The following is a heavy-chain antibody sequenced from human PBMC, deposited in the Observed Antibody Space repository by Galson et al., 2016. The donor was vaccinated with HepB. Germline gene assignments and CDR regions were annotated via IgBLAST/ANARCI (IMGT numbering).Heavy chain of an antibody. CDR1: GYSFTSYW. D-gene: IGHD1/OR15-1a*01. CDR2: IYPGDSDT. CDR3: ARRDEGPGRTRHFDP. Sequence: QSGAEVTKPGEPLNISCQGFGYSFTSYWIAWVRLTPGRGLEWLGVIYPGDSDTTYNPSFEGQVSFSADRSISTAYLHWSNLKPSDTGMYYCARRDEGPGRTRHFDPWGQGTLVTVSS. J-gene: IGHJ5*02. V-gene: IGHV5-51*01.